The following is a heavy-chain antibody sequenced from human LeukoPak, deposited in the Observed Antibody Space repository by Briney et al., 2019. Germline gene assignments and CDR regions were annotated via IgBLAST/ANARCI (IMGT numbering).Heavy chain of an antibody. V-gene: IGHV3-9*01. Sequence: GGSLRLSCAASGFTFDDYAMHWVRQAPGKGLEWVSGISWNSGNIGYADSVKGRFTLSRDNAKNSLYLQMNSLRAEDTAVYYCAREIAAADFDYWGPGTLVTVSS. D-gene: IGHD6-13*01. CDR3: AREIAAADFDY. CDR1: GFTFDDYA. CDR2: ISWNSGNI. J-gene: IGHJ4*02.